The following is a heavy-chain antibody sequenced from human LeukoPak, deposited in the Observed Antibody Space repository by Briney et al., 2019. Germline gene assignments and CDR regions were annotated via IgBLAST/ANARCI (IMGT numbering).Heavy chain of an antibody. D-gene: IGHD2-2*01. J-gene: IGHJ4*02. CDR2: ISSSGSTI. V-gene: IGHV3-11*04. Sequence: PGGSLRLSCAASGFTFSDYYMSWIRQAPGKGLEWVSYISSSGSTIYYADSVKGRFTISRGNAKNSLYLQMNSLRAEDTAVYYCARGRRYCSSTSCSLGDYWGQGTLVTVSS. CDR1: GFTFSDYY. CDR3: ARGRRYCSSTSCSLGDY.